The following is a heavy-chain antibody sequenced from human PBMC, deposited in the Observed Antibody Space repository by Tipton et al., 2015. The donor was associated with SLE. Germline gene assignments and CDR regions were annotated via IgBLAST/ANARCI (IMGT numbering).Heavy chain of an antibody. CDR2: IYYRGST. V-gene: IGHV4-39*01. CDR1: GGSISSSSYY. Sequence: LRLSCSVSGGSISSSSYYWGWIRQPPGKGLEWIGSIYYRGSTYYNPSLKSRVTISVDTSKNQFSLKLSSVTAADTAVYYCARDMIKFGQRAFDIWGQGTMVTVSS. J-gene: IGHJ3*02. D-gene: IGHD3-16*01. CDR3: ARDMIKFGQRAFDI.